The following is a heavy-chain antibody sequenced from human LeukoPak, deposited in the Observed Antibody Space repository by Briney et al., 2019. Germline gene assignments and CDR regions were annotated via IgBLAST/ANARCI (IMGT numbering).Heavy chain of an antibody. D-gene: IGHD6-13*01. CDR1: GFTVSSNY. CDR3: ARDSAGAAAGTDDY. CDR2: IYSGGST. V-gene: IGHV3-53*01. Sequence: GGSLRLSCAASGFTVSSNYMSWVRQAPGKGLEWVSVIYSGGSTYYADSVKGRFTISRDNSKNTQYLQMNSLRAEDTAVYYCARDSAGAAAGTDDYWGQGTLVTVSS. J-gene: IGHJ4*02.